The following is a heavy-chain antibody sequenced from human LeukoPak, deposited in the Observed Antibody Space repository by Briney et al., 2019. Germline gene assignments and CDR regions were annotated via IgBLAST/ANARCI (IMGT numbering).Heavy chain of an antibody. CDR2: INHSGST. CDR1: GGSFSCYY. D-gene: IGHD3-3*01. J-gene: IGHJ4*02. V-gene: IGHV4-34*01. Sequence: SETLSLTCAVYGGSFSCYYWGWIRQPPGKGLEWIGEINHSGSTNYNPSLKSRVTISVDTSKNQFSLKLSSVTAADTAVYYCARRARGRITIFGVVIIRGFDYWGQGTLVTVSS. CDR3: ARRARGRITIFGVVIIRGFDY.